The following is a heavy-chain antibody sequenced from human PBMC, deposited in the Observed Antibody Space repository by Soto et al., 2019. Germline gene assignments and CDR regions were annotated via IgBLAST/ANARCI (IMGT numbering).Heavy chain of an antibody. V-gene: IGHV4-4*02. CDR1: GGSISSSNW. D-gene: IGHD3-3*01. CDR3: ARGGRYDFWSGYQHPYGMDV. Sequence: SETLSLTCAVSGGSISSSNWWSWVRQPPGKGLEWIGEIYHSGSTNYNPSLKSRVTISVDKSKNQFSLKLSSVTAADTAVYYCARGGRYDFWSGYQHPYGMDVWGQGTTVTVSS. J-gene: IGHJ6*02. CDR2: IYHSGST.